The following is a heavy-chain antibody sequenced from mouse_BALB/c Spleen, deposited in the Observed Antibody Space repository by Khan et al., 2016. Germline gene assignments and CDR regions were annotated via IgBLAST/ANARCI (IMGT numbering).Heavy chain of an antibody. CDR1: GFSLSRYS. Sequence: QVQLKESGPGLVAPSQSLSITCTVSGFSLSRYSVHWVRQPPGKGLEWLGMIWGGGSTDYNSALKSRLSISKDNSESQVLLQVNSLQTDDTALYYCTRSDGYDGAMDYWGQGTSVTVSS. CDR2: IWGGGST. CDR3: TRSDGYDGAMDY. D-gene: IGHD2-2*01. J-gene: IGHJ4*01. V-gene: IGHV2-6-4*01.